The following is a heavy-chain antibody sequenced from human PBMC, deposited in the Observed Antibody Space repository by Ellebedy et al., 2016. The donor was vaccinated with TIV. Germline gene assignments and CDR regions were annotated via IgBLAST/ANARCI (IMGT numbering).Heavy chain of an antibody. J-gene: IGHJ3*01. V-gene: IGHV4-4*07. CDR2: LYPTGTT. D-gene: IGHD3-22*01. CDR3: ARHGPQWFDAFDL. CDR1: GVSITSHF. Sequence: PSETLSLTCTVSGVSITSHFWTWIRQPAGKGLEWIGRLYPTGTTTHNPSFKNRVTVSRDTSKDQFSLKLNSVTAADTAVYFCARHGPQWFDAFDLWGPGTLVTVSS.